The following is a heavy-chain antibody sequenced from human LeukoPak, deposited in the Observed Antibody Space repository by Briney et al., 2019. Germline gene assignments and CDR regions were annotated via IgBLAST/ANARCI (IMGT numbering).Heavy chain of an antibody. J-gene: IGHJ6*02. CDR3: ARDQRQQLATKNYYYYGMDV. D-gene: IGHD6-13*01. CDR2: INAGNGNT. CDR1: GYTFTSYA. Sequence: GASVNVSCTASGYTFTSYAMHWVRQAPGQRLEWMGWINAGNGNTKYSQKFQGRVTITRDTSASTAYMELSSLRSEDTAVYYCARDQRQQLATKNYYYYGMDVWGQGTTVTVSS. V-gene: IGHV1-3*01.